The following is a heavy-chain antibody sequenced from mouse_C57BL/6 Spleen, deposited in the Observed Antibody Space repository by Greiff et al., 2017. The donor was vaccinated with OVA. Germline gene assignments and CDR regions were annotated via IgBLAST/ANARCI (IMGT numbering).Heavy chain of an antibody. V-gene: IGHV5-16*01. CDR1: GFTFSDYY. J-gene: IGHJ3*01. CDR2: INYDGSST. CDR3: AREDDHDGFAY. Sequence: EVQLVESEGGLVQPGSSMKLSCTASGFTFSDYYMAWVRQVPEKGLEWVANINYDGSSTYYLDSLKSRFIISRDNAKNILYLQMSSLKSEDTATYYCAREDDHDGFAYWGQGTLVTVSA. D-gene: IGHD2-4*01.